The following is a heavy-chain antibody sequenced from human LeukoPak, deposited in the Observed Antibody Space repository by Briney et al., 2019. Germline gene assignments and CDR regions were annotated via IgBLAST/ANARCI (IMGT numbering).Heavy chain of an antibody. J-gene: IGHJ4*02. V-gene: IGHV4-59*12. CDR2: IYYSGST. Sequence: SETLSLTCTVSGGSISSYYWSWIRQPPGKGLEWIGYIYYSGSTNYNPSLKSRVTISVDTSKNQFSLKLSSVTAADTAVYYCARGQGWFRAYFDYWGQGTLVTVSS. CDR1: GGSISSYY. D-gene: IGHD6-19*01. CDR3: ARGQGWFRAYFDY.